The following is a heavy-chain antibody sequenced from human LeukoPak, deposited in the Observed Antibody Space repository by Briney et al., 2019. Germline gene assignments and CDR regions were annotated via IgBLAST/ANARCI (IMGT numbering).Heavy chain of an antibody. V-gene: IGHV4-39*01. J-gene: IGHJ4*02. Sequence: AETLSLTCTVSGGSISSSSYCWGWIRQPPGKGLEWIGSVCYSGSTYYNPSLKSRVTISVDTSKNQFSLKLSSVTAADTAVYYCARQYSGDSRSPFFDYWGQGTLVTVYS. CDR3: ARQYSGDSRSPFFDY. CDR2: VCYSGST. D-gene: IGHD5-18*01. CDR1: GGSISSSSYC.